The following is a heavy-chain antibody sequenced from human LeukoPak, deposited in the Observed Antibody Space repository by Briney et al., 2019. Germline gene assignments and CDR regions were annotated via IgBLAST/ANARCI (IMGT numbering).Heavy chain of an antibody. D-gene: IGHD3-9*01. CDR2: ISWNSGSI. CDR1: GFTFDDYA. J-gene: IGHJ6*02. V-gene: IGHV3-9*01. CDR3: AKDLLRAYYYGMDV. Sequence: GGSLRLSCAASGFTFDDYAMHWVRQAPGKGLEWVSGISWNSGSIGYADSVKGRFTISRDNAKNSLYPQMNSLRAEDTALYYCAKDLLRAYYYGMDVWGQGTTVTVSS.